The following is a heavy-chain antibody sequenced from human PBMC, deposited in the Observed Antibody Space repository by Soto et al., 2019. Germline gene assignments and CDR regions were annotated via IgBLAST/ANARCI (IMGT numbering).Heavy chain of an antibody. CDR2: INSDGNST. CDR3: ARDAVWFGEPLSFDP. V-gene: IGHV3-74*01. J-gene: IGHJ5*02. CDR1: GFTFSSYW. D-gene: IGHD3-10*01. Sequence: GGSLRLSCAASGFTFSSYWMHWVRQAPGKGLVWVSRINSDGNSTSYADSVKGRFTISRDNAKNTLYLQMNSLRAEDTAVYYCARDAVWFGEPLSFDPWGQGTLVTVSS.